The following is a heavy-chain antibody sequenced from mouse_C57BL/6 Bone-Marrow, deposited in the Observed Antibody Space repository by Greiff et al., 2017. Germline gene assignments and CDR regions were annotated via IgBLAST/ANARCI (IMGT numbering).Heavy chain of an antibody. V-gene: IGHV1-50*01. J-gene: IGHJ2*01. CDR1: GYTFTRYW. CDR3: ARKKNWDDDY. CDR2: IDPSDSYT. D-gene: IGHD4-1*01. Sequence: QVQLQQPGAELVKPGASVKLSCKASGYTFTRYWMQWVKQRPGQGLEWIGEIDPSDSYTNYNQKFKGKATLTVDTSSSTAYMQLSSLKSEDSAVYYCARKKNWDDDYWGQGTTLTVSS.